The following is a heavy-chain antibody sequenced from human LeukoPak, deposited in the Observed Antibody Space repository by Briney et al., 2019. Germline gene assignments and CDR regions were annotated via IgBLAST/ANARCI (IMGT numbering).Heavy chain of an antibody. V-gene: IGHV3-15*01. CDR1: GFTFSNAW. CDR3: TTQLSGYSSSWYR. Sequence: GGSLRLSCAASGFTFSNAWMSWVRQAPGKGLEWVGRIKSKTDGGTTDYATPVKGRFTISRDDSKNTLYLQMNSLKTEDTAVYYCTTQLSGYSSSWYRWGQGTLVTVSS. D-gene: IGHD6-13*01. J-gene: IGHJ4*02. CDR2: IKSKTDGGTT.